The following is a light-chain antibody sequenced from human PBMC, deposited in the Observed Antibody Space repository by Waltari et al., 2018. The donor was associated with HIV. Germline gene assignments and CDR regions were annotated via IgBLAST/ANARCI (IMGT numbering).Light chain of an antibody. Sequence: QSALTQPPSASGSPGQSVTISCAGTSSDIGLYNFVSWYQHHPGKAPKLMISDVSRRPSGVPDSFSGSKSGNTASLTVSGLQADDEATYYCFSYAGNNFLLVGGGTKLTVL. CDR1: SSDIGLYNF. CDR3: FSYAGNNFLL. CDR2: DVS. V-gene: IGLV2-8*01. J-gene: IGLJ2*01.